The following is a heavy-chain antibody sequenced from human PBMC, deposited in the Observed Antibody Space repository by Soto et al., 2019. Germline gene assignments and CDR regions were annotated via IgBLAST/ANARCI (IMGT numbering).Heavy chain of an antibody. Sequence: QVHLVQSGAEVKKPGASVKVSCKGSGYGFTTYGITWVRQAPGQGLEWMAWISAHNGNTNYAQKVQGRVTVTRATSPSTAYMELRRLRYDDTAVYYCARGRYGDYWGQGALVTVSS. CDR3: ARGRYGDY. CDR2: ISAHNGNT. J-gene: IGHJ4*02. V-gene: IGHV1-18*01. D-gene: IGHD1-1*01. CDR1: GYGFTTYG.